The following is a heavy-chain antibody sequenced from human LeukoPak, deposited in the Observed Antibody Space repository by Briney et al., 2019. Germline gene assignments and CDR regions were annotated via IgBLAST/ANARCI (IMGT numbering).Heavy chain of an antibody. CDR2: ISSDGSNK. D-gene: IGHD6-6*01. CDR3: DPHDSSSHF. CDR1: GFIFSSYA. Sequence: SGGSLRLSCAASGFIFSSYAMHWVPQAPGKGLEWVAFISSDGSNKYYADSVKGRFTISRDNSKNTLYLQMNSLGDEDTAVYYCDPHDSSSHFWGQGTLVTVSS. J-gene: IGHJ4*02. V-gene: IGHV3-30-3*01.